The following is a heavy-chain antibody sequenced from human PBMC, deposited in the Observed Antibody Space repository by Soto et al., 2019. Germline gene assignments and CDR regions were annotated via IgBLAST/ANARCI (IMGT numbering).Heavy chain of an antibody. CDR2: ISSSSSTI. J-gene: IGHJ4*02. CDR1: GFTFSSYS. Sequence: EVQLVESGGGLVQPGGSLRLSCAASGFTFSSYSMNWVRQAPGKGLEWVSYISSSSSTIYYADSVKGRFTISRDNAKNSLYLQMNSLRDEDTAVYYCARSAGGDKLQPFDYWGQGTLVTVSS. D-gene: IGHD2-21*02. CDR3: ARSAGGDKLQPFDY. V-gene: IGHV3-48*02.